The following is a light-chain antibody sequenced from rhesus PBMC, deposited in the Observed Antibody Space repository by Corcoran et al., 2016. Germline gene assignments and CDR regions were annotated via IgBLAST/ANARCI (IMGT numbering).Light chain of an antibody. CDR2: QAY. V-gene: IGKV1-22*01. J-gene: IGKJ2*01. CDR1: QRISRW. CDR3: QQYSSSPYS. Sequence: DIQMTQSPSSLSASVGDTVTITCRASQRISRWLAWYQHKQGKAPKLLIYQAYSLKSGVPSRFSGSGSGTDFTLTISSLQSEDFATDYCQQYSSSPYSFGQGTKGEIK.